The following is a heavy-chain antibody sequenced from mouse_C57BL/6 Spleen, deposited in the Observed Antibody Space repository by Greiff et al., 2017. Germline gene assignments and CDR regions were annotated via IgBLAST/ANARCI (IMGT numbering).Heavy chain of an antibody. V-gene: IGHV2-4*01. CDR3: AKNYYSNYYAMDY. Sequence: VKVEESGPGLVQPSQSLSITCPVSGFSLTSYGVHWVRQPPGKGLEWLGVIWSGGSTDYNAAFISRLSISKDNSKSQVFFKMNSLQADDTAIYYCAKNYYSNYYAMDYWGQGTSVTVSS. D-gene: IGHD2-5*01. J-gene: IGHJ4*01. CDR1: GFSLTSYG. CDR2: IWSGGST.